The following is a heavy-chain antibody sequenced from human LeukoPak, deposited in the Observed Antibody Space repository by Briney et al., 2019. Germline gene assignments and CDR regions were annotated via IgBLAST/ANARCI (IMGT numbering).Heavy chain of an antibody. Sequence: GGSLRLSCSASGFTFSVYAMHWVRQAPGKGLEYVSAISSNGGSTYYADSVKGRFTISRDNSKNTLYFQMSSLRTEDTAVYYCVEAWGRSGYPPYFDYWGQGTLVTASS. V-gene: IGHV3-64D*06. CDR2: ISSNGGST. CDR3: VEAWGRSGYPPYFDY. D-gene: IGHD3-22*01. J-gene: IGHJ4*02. CDR1: GFTFSVYA.